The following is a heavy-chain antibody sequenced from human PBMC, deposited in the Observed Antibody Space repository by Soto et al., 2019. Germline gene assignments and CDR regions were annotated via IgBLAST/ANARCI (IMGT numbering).Heavy chain of an antibody. V-gene: IGHV1-69*10. J-gene: IGHJ4*01. CDR3: ARDSPPSDY. CDR2: INPILTLS. CDR1: GDTFSYYT. Sequence: ASVKVSCKTSGDTFSYYTVNWVRQAPGLGLEWMGRINPILTLSNYAQNFRGRVSITADKSTSTAYMELSSLRSEDTAVYYCARDSPPSDYWG.